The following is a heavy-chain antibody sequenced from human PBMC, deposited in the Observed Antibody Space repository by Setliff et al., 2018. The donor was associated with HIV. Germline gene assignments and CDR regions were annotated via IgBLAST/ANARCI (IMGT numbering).Heavy chain of an antibody. CDR3: ARGHTWNYYGGDYFDY. CDR1: GGSVTDYF. J-gene: IGHJ4*02. D-gene: IGHD1-7*01. CDR2: IYSSGST. Sequence: SETLSLTCTVSGGSVTDYFWNWIRQPPGKGLEWIGYIYSSGSTNYNPSLESRVSISLDTSKNQFSLRLSSVTATDTAVYYCARGHTWNYYGGDYFDYWGQGSLVTVSS. V-gene: IGHV4-59*02.